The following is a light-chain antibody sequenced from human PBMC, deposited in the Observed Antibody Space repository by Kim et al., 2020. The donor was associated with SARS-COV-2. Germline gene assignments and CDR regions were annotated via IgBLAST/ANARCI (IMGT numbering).Light chain of an antibody. J-gene: IGLJ2*01. Sequence: QGVTTSCSGNNSTVGRHFVPWDQYLPRSAPDRVIYDTNKRPSGIPDRFSGYRVATSATLDITGLQTGDEADDYCATWDSSLSAVVFGGGTQLTVL. CDR3: ATWDSSLSAVV. V-gene: IGLV1-51*01. CDR2: DTN. CDR1: NSTVGRHF.